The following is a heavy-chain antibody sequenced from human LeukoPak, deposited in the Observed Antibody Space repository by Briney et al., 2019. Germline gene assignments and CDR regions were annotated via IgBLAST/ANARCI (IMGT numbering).Heavy chain of an antibody. CDR2: IYTSGST. J-gene: IGHJ5*02. Sequence: SQTLSLTCTVSGGSISSGSYYWSWIRQPAGKGLEWIGRIYTSGSTNYNPSLKSRVTISVDTSKSQFSLKLSSVTAADTAVYYCARDRAYDYVWGSYRYIWFDPWGQGTLVTVSS. CDR1: GGSISSGSYY. V-gene: IGHV4-61*02. CDR3: ARDRAYDYVWGSYRYIWFDP. D-gene: IGHD3-16*02.